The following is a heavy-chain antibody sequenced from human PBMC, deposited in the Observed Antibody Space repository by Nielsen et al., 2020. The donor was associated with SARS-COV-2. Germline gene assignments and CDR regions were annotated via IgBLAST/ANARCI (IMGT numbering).Heavy chain of an antibody. CDR2: INEDGGDK. V-gene: IGHV3-7*01. D-gene: IGHD2-15*01. J-gene: IGHJ4*02. Sequence: GESLKISCEVSGFMFSNYWMTWVRQAPGKGLEWVANINEDGGDKYYVDSVKGRFTISRDNGKNSLYLQMNSLRSEDTALYYCTRGFYSQSDYWGQGTLVTVSS. CDR3: TRGFYSQSDY. CDR1: GFMFSNYW.